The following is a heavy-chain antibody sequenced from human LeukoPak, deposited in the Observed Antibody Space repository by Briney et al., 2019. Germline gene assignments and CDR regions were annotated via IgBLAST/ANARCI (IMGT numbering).Heavy chain of an antibody. D-gene: IGHD2-15*01. CDR3: ARDGVALCSGVSCPRDYFDY. CDR2: IYYSGST. Sequence: PSETLSLTCTVSGGSISSTSYYWGWIRQPPGKGLEWIGSIYYSGSTYYNPSLNSRVTISVDTSKNQFSLKLNSVTAADTAVYYCARDGVALCSGVSCPRDYFDYWGQGTLVTVSS. CDR1: GGSISSTSYY. V-gene: IGHV4-39*07. J-gene: IGHJ4*02.